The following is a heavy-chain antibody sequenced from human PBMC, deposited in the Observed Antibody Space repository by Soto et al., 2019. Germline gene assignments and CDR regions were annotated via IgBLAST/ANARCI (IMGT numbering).Heavy chain of an antibody. J-gene: IGHJ4*02. Sequence: PGGSLRLSCAASGFTFSSYSMNWVRQAPGKGLEWVSSISTSSTYIYYADSVKGRFTISRDNAKNSLYLQMNSLRAEDTAVYYCARDRMGATKGISVVYWGQGTLVTVSS. CDR3: ARDRMGATKGISVVY. CDR2: ISTSSTYI. D-gene: IGHD1-26*01. CDR1: GFTFSSYS. V-gene: IGHV3-21*01.